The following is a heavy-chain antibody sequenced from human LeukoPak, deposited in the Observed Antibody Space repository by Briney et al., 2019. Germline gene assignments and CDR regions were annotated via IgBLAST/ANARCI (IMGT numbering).Heavy chain of an antibody. D-gene: IGHD3-22*01. CDR1: GASTRSAGYY. CDR3: ARAGNYDSYALDF. Sequence: SETLSLTCTVSGASTRSAGYYWGWVRQNSGKGLEWTGYISHSGTTYYNPSLKRRVNISIDTSKRQFSLKLSSVTAADTALYYCARAGNYDSYALDFWGQGTMVTVSS. J-gene: IGHJ3*01. V-gene: IGHV4-31*03. CDR2: ISHSGTT.